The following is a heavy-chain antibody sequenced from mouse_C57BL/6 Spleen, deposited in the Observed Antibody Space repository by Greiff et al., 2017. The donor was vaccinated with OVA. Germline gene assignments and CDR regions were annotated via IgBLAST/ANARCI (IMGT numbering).Heavy chain of an antibody. CDR2: IYPGDGDT. J-gene: IGHJ4*01. CDR3: ERQLRPHARDY. CDR1: GYAFSSSW. Sequence: QVQLQQSGPELVKPGASVKISCKASGYAFSSSWMNWVKQRPGKGLEWIGRIYPGDGDTNYNGKFKGKATLTADKSSSTAYMQLSSLTSEDSAVYLCERQLRPHARDYWGQGTSVTVSS. V-gene: IGHV1-82*01. D-gene: IGHD3-2*02.